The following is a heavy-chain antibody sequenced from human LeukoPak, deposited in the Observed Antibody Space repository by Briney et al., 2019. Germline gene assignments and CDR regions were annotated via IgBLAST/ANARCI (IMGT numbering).Heavy chain of an antibody. D-gene: IGHD1-26*01. CDR1: GFTFSEYG. Sequence: GGSLRLSCAASGFTFSEYGMSWVRQAPGKGLEWVSGISGIDNHKWYADSVKGRFTISRDNSGNTLSLQMNSLRAEDTAIYYCAKTLVGAERGFVDYWGQGTLVTVSS. CDR2: ISGIDNHK. V-gene: IGHV3-23*01. CDR3: AKTLVGAERGFVDY. J-gene: IGHJ4*02.